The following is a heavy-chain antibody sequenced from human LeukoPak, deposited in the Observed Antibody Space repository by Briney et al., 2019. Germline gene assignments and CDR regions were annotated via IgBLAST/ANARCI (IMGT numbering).Heavy chain of an antibody. CDR2: ISAYNGNT. Sequence: ASVKVYCKASGYTFTSYGISWVRQAPGQGLEWMGWISAYNGNTNYAQKLQGRVTMTTDTSTSTAYMELRSLRSDDTAVYYCATGGPITGTNFGFDYWGQGTLVTVSS. J-gene: IGHJ4*02. D-gene: IGHD1-20*01. V-gene: IGHV1-18*01. CDR3: ATGGPITGTNFGFDY. CDR1: GYTFTSYG.